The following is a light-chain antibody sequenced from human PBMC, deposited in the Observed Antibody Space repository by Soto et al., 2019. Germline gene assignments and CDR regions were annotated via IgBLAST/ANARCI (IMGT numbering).Light chain of an antibody. CDR3: SSYTSSSTKV. CDR2: EVS. J-gene: IGLJ2*01. Sequence: QSVLTQTASVSGSPGQSITISCTGTSSDVGGYNYVSWYQQHPGKAPKLMIYEVSNRPSGVSNRFSGSKSGKTASLTISGLQAEDEADYYCSSYTSSSTKVFGGGTKLTVL. CDR1: SSDVGGYNY. V-gene: IGLV2-14*01.